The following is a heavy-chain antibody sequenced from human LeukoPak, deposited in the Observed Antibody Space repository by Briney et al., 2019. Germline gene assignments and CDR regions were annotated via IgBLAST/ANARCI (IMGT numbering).Heavy chain of an antibody. CDR3: ASPYYDSSGYLGAFDI. J-gene: IGHJ3*02. D-gene: IGHD3-22*01. CDR2: ISGNGVST. V-gene: IGHV3-64*01. CDR1: GFTFSSYA. Sequence: GGSLRLSCAASGFTFSSYAMYWVRRTPGKGLEYVSVISGNGVSTHYATSVKGRFTISRDNSKNTLYLQMNSLRAEDTAVYYCASPYYDSSGYLGAFDIWGQGTMVTVSS.